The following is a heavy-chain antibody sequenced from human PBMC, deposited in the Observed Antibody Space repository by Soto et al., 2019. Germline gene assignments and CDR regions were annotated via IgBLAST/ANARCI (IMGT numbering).Heavy chain of an antibody. CDR3: ARGAPVFIQH. J-gene: IGHJ1*01. V-gene: IGHV4-39*07. Sequence: SETLSLTCTVSGGSISSSSYYWGWIRQPPGKGLEWIGSIYYSGSTYYNPSLKSRVTISVDRSKNQFSLKLSSVTAADTAVYYCARGAPVFIQHWGHGTLVTVSS. CDR1: GGSISSSSYY. D-gene: IGHD3-10*01. CDR2: IYYSGST.